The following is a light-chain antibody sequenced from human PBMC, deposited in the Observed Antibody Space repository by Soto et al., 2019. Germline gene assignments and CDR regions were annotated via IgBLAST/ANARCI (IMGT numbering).Light chain of an antibody. J-gene: IGKJ4*01. CDR2: DAS. CDR3: QRFSSYPLT. CDR1: QTVRNKY. Sequence: EFVLTQSPGTLSLSPGERATLSCRASQTVRNKYLAWYQQKPGPAPRLLLYDASSRATGIPDRFSGGGSGTDFTLNISRLEHEDFAVYYCQRFSSYPLTFGGGTKVAIK. V-gene: IGKV3-20*01.